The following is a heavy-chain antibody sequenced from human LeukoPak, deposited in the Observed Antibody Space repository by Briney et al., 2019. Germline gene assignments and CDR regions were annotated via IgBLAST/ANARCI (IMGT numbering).Heavy chain of an antibody. CDR2: ISSSSYI. CDR1: GFTLSNYN. V-gene: IGHV3-69-1*01. Sequence: GGSLRLSCAASGFTLSNYNMNWVRQAPGKGLEWVSSISSSSYIYYTDSVKGRFTISRDNAKNSLYLQMNSLRAEDTAVYYCARSELGYNYHYMGVWGKGTTVTISS. J-gene: IGHJ6*03. D-gene: IGHD3-10*01. CDR3: ARSELGYNYHYMGV.